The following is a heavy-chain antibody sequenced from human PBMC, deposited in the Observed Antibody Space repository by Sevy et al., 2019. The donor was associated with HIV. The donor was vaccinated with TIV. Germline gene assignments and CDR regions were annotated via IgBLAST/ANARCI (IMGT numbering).Heavy chain of an antibody. J-gene: IGHJ6*02. CDR3: ARDSIIVLMGTDGMDV. V-gene: IGHV3-15*01. Sequence: GGSLRLSCAVSGLTFTYAWMSWVRRAPGKGLEWVGRIKSKVDGGTTDYGAPVKGRFTISRDDSKNTLYLQMNSLKTEDTAVYYCARDSIIVLMGTDGMDVWGQGTPVTVSS. CDR2: IKSKVDGGTT. CDR1: GLTFTYAW. D-gene: IGHD2-8*01.